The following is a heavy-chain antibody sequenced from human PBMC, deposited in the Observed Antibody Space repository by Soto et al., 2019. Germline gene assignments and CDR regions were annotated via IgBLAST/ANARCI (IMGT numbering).Heavy chain of an antibody. D-gene: IGHD3-10*01. CDR2: IVVGSGNT. CDR1: GFTFTSSA. CDR3: AASIHGSGSYYYYFDY. J-gene: IGHJ4*02. Sequence: ASVKVSCKASGFTFTSSAVQWVRQARGQRLEWIGWIVVGSGNTNYAQKFQERVTITRDMSTSTAYMELSSLRSEDTAVYYCAASIHGSGSYYYYFDYWGQGTLVTVSS. V-gene: IGHV1-58*01.